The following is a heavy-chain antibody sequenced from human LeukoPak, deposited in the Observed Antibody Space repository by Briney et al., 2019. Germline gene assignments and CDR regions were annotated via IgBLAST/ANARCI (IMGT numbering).Heavy chain of an antibody. CDR3: ARADAEYDAFDI. J-gene: IGHJ3*02. CDR1: GSTLSPIT. D-gene: IGHD3-10*01. V-gene: IGHV3-21*01. CDR2: VSSRSSYI. Sequence: GGSLRPSCQAPGSTLSPITITWVRQPQGKGRGWVSSVSSRSSYINYADSVKGRFTISRDNSKNTLYLQMNSLRAEDTAVYYCARADAEYDAFDIWGQGTMVTVSS.